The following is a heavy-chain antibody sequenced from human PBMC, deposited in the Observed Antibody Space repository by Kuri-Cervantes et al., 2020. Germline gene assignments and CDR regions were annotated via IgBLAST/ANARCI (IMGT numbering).Heavy chain of an antibody. CDR1: GFTFDDYA. V-gene: IGHV3-9*01. CDR2: ISWNSGSI. CDR3: VRDYVWGTSEVDY. J-gene: IGHJ4*02. Sequence: LTCAASGFTFDDYAIHWVRQAPGKGLEWVSGISWNSGSIGYADSVKGRFTISRDNAKNSLYLQMNSLRAEDTALYYCVRDYVWGTSEVDYWGQGTLVTVSS. D-gene: IGHD3-16*01.